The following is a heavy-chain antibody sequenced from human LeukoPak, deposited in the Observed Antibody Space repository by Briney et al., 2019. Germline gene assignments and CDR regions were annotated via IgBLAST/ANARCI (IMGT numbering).Heavy chain of an antibody. CDR3: ARAPQQWLAY. Sequence: PGGSLRLSCAASGFTVSSNYMSWVRQAPGKGLEWVSVIYSGGSTNYADSVRGRFTISRDNSKNTLYLQMNSLRAEDTAVYYCARAPQQWLAYWGQGTLVTVSS. CDR1: GFTVSSNY. D-gene: IGHD6-19*01. J-gene: IGHJ4*02. V-gene: IGHV3-53*01. CDR2: IYSGGST.